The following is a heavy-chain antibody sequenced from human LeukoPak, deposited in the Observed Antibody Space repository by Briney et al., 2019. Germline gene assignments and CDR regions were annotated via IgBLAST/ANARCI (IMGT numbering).Heavy chain of an antibody. CDR2: IKQDGSEK. CDR1: GFTFSSYW. D-gene: IGHD3-9*01. CDR3: AKDYGSDYDILTGYYSGFDY. V-gene: IGHV3-7*03. Sequence: GGSLRLSCAASGFTFSSYWMSWVRQAPGKGLEWVANIKQDGSEKYYVDSVKGRFTISRDNAKNSLYLQMNSLRAEDTAVYYCAKDYGSDYDILTGYYSGFDYWGQGALVTVSS. J-gene: IGHJ4*02.